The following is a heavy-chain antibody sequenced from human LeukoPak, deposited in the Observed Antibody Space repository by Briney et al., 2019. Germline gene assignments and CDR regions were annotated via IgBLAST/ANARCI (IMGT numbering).Heavy chain of an antibody. D-gene: IGHD3-10*02. CDR1: GFTFSSYA. V-gene: IGHV3-30*04. J-gene: IGHJ6*04. CDR2: ISSDGSNK. CDR3: AELGITMIGGV. Sequence: GGSLRLSCAASGFTFSSYAMHWVRQAPGKGLEWVAVISSDGSNKYYADSVKGRFTISRDNSKNTLYLQMNSLRADDTAVYYCAELGITMIGGVWGKGTTVTISS.